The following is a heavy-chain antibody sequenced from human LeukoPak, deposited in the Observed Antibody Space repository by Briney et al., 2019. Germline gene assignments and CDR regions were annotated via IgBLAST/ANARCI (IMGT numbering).Heavy chain of an antibody. V-gene: IGHV3-23*01. D-gene: IGHD5-18*01. CDR3: ARDQVDTAMFNYFDY. CDR2: ISGSGGST. J-gene: IGHJ4*02. Sequence: PGGSLRLSCAASGFTFSSYAMSWVRQAPGKGLEWVSAISGSGGSTYYADSVKGRFTISRDNSKNTLYLQMNSLRAEDTAVYYCARDQVDTAMFNYFDYWGQGTLVTVSS. CDR1: GFTFSSYA.